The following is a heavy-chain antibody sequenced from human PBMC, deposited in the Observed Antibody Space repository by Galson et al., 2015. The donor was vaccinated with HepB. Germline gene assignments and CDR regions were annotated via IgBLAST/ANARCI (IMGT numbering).Heavy chain of an antibody. CDR2: ISAYNGYT. D-gene: IGHD1-26*01. J-gene: IGHJ4*02. CDR3: ARVGDGKGYTGSYPGLTY. V-gene: IGHV1-18*01. Sequence: SCKASGYRFSSFGISWVRQAPGQGLEWMGWISAYNGYTDYAQKVQDRITMTTDTSTSTAYMELRSLRSGDTAVYFCARVGDGKGYTGSYPGLTYWGQGTLVGVSS. CDR1: GYRFSSFG.